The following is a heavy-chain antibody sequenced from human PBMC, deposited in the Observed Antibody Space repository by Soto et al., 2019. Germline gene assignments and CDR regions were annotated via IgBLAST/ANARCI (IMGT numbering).Heavy chain of an antibody. J-gene: IGHJ4*02. CDR3: ARYNAASGTYYFDY. CDR1: GASISTYW. D-gene: IGHD6-13*01. CDR2: IYHSGSA. Sequence: SETLSLTCTVSGASISTYWWSWVRQPPGKGLEWIGEIYHSGSANYNPSLKSRVTISVDNSKNQFSLNLNSVTAADTAVYYCARYNAASGTYYFDYWGQGTLVTVSS. V-gene: IGHV4-4*02.